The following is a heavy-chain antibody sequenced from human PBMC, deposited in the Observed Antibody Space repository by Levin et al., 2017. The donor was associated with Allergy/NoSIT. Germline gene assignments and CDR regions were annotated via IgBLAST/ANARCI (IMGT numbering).Heavy chain of an antibody. CDR2: IIPAFGTP. J-gene: IGHJ4*02. CDR3: ARVRRGIVASTGFDY. CDR1: GGTFNSPT. D-gene: IGHD5-12*01. Sequence: KISCKILGGTFNSPTFTWVRQAPGQGLEWLGGIIPAFGTPSHAQKFQDRITFIADKSTNTVYMELTRLTSGDTAVYYCARVRRGIVASTGFDYWGQGTLVTVSS. V-gene: IGHV1-69*06.